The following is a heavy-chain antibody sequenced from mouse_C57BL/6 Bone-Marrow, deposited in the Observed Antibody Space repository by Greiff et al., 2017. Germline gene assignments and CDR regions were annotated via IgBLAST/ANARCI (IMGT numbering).Heavy chain of an antibody. CDR2: ISSGGSYT. J-gene: IGHJ2*01. CDR1: GFTFSSYG. CDR3: ATYFYYYFGY. Sequence: EVNVVESGGDLVKPGGSLKLSCAASGFTFSSYGMSWVRQTPDKRLEWVATISSGGSYTYYPDSVKGLFTISRDNAKNTLYLHMSSLKSEDTAMYYCATYFYYYFGYWGQGTTLTVSS. V-gene: IGHV5-6*01. D-gene: IGHD2-1*01.